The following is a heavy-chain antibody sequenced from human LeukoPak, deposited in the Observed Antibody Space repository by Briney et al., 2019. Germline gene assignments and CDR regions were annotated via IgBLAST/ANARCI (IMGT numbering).Heavy chain of an antibody. J-gene: IGHJ6*03. CDR1: GFNFNKFG. CDR3: AKGAGSIATRPREYYYYYYMDV. Sequence: GGSLRLTCTASGFNFNKFGLHWLRQAPGKGLEGVAFIRYDGTNDYYGGSVRGRFTISRDNSMNSLFLQMNSLRPEDTAVYYCAKGAGSIATRPREYYYYYYMDVWGKGTTVIVSS. D-gene: IGHD6-6*01. V-gene: IGHV3-30*02. CDR2: IRYDGTND.